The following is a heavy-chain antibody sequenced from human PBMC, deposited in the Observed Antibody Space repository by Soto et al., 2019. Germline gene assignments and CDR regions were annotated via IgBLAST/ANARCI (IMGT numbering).Heavy chain of an antibody. CDR3: ARNSGSSWYHYYYYMDV. Sequence: SETLSLTCTVSGGSISSYYWSWIRQPPGKGLEWIGYIYYSGSTNYNPSLKSRVTISVDTSKNQFSLKLSSVTAADTAVYYCARNSGSSWYHYYYYMDVWGKGTTVTVSS. CDR2: IYYSGST. V-gene: IGHV4-59*08. CDR1: GGSISSYY. J-gene: IGHJ6*03. D-gene: IGHD6-13*01.